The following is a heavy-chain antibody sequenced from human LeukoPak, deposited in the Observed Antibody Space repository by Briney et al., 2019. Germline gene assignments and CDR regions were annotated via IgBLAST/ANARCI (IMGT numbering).Heavy chain of an antibody. V-gene: IGHV4-59*01. D-gene: IGHD5-18*01. CDR3: AREKVDTAMVTSPRKDYYYMDV. CDR1: GGSISSYY. CDR2: IHYSRSN. J-gene: IGHJ6*03. Sequence: SETLSLTCTVSGGSISSYYWNWIRQPPGKVLEWIGYIHYSRSNKYNSFLKSRVTISVDTSKNQLSLKLSSVTAADTAVYYCAREKVDTAMVTSPRKDYYYMDVWGKGTTVTVSS.